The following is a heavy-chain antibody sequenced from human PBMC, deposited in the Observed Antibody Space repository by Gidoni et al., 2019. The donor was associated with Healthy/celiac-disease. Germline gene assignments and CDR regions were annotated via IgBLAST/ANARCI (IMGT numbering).Heavy chain of an antibody. V-gene: IGHV3-53*01. CDR2: IYRGGST. Sequence: EVQLVESGGGLIQPGGSLRLSYAASGFTGRSNYMSWVRQAQGKGLEWVSVIYRGGSTYYADSVKGRFTISRDNSKNTLYLQMNSLRAEDTAVYYCARAGPSWWLARDWGQGPLVTVSS. CDR3: ARAGPSWWLARD. D-gene: IGHD6-19*01. J-gene: IGHJ4*02. CDR1: GFTGRSNY.